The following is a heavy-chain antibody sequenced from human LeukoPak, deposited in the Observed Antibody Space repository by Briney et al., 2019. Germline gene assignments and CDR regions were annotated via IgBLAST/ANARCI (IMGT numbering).Heavy chain of an antibody. Sequence: SETLSLTCTVSGGSITNYYWSWIRQPPGKGLECVGYVYYSGNPEYNPSLKSRVTISIDTSKNQFSLKLSSVTAAGTAVYYCARDQYSGRFDYWGQGTLVTVSS. V-gene: IGHV4-59*01. CDR3: ARDQYSGRFDY. D-gene: IGHD1-26*01. CDR2: VYYSGNP. J-gene: IGHJ4*02. CDR1: GGSITNYY.